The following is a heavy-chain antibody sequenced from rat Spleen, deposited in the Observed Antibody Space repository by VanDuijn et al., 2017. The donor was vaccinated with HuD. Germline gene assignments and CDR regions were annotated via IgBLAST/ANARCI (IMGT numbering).Heavy chain of an antibody. CDR2: IIYDGSRT. D-gene: IGHD1-12*02. CDR3: TTDTFYDGTYYPGGFDY. V-gene: IGHV5-20*01. J-gene: IGHJ2*01. CDR1: GFTFNYYW. Sequence: EVQLVESGGGLVQPGRSMKLSCVTSGFTFNYYWMTWIRQAPTKGLEWVATIIYDGSRTYYRDSVKGRFTISRDNAKSTLYLQLDSLRSEDTATYYCTTDTFYDGTYYPGGFDYWGQGVMVTVSS.